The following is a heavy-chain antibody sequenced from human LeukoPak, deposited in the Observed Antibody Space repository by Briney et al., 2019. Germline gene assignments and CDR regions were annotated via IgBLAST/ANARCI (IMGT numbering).Heavy chain of an antibody. CDR2: SYSGGTT. D-gene: IGHD3-3*01. J-gene: IGHJ4*02. CDR3: AKTPAWSGLLDY. Sequence: GGSLRLSCAASAFIVSRNYVNWVRQAPGKGLEWVSVSYSGGTTYYADSVWGRFTIARDNSRNTLYVQMNSLRAEDTAVYYCAKTPAWSGLLDYWGQGTLVTVSS. CDR1: AFIVSRNY. V-gene: IGHV3-53*05.